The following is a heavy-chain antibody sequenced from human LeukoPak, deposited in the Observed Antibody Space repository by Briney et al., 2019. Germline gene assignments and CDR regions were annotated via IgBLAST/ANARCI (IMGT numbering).Heavy chain of an antibody. CDR1: GFPLGYHG. CDR3: ARHRGSIFEGYMDV. Sequence: GTSLRLSCAASGFPLGYHGMHWVRQAPGKGLEWVAIIFSNGVNKYYADSLKGRSTISRDTSKNTLFLEMESLRTEDTAVYYCARHRGSIFEGYMDVWGKGTTVTVSS. J-gene: IGHJ6*03. V-gene: IGHV3-33*01. D-gene: IGHD3-9*01. CDR2: IFSNGVNK.